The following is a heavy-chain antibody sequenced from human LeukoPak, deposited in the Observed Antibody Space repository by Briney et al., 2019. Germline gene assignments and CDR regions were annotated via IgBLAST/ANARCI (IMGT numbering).Heavy chain of an antibody. D-gene: IGHD1/OR15-1a*01. V-gene: IGHV3-30*04. CDR3: TLTTFGVVYYFDY. CDR2: ISYDGINQ. CDR1: GFTFSSYA. Sequence: GGSLRLSCAPSGFTFSSYAMHWVRQAPGKGLEWVALISYDGINQYYADSVKGRFIISRDNSKNTLYLQLNSPRLEDTAVYYCTLTTFGVVYYFDYWGQGTLVTVSS. J-gene: IGHJ4*02.